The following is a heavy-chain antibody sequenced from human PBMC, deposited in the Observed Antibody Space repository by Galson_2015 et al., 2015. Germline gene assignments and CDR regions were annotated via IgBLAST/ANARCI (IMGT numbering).Heavy chain of an antibody. J-gene: IGHJ6*02. CDR1: GFTFSDYY. CDR3: TRDRGCSGGSCYEPYYYGMDV. CDR2: TNTGGSTT. D-gene: IGHD2-15*01. Sequence: SLRLSCAASGFTFSDYYMSWIRQAPGEGLEWVSYTNTGGSTTYFADSVKGRFTISRDNAKNSLYLQMNSLRAEDTAVYYCTRDRGCSGGSCYEPYYYGMDVWGQGTTVTVSS. V-gene: IGHV3-11*01.